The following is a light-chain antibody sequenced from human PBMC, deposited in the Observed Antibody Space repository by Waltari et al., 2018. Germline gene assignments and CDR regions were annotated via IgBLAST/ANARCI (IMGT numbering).Light chain of an antibody. CDR1: SSNIGNNY. CDR3: GTWDSSLSGAV. Sequence: QSVLTQPPSVSAAPGQRATISCSGGSSNIGNNYVSWYRQFPGTAPKLLIYEDSERPSGIPGRFSGSKSGTSATLDITGLQAGDEADYYCGTWDSSLSGAVFGGGIHLTVL. J-gene: IGLJ7*01. CDR2: EDS. V-gene: IGLV1-51*02.